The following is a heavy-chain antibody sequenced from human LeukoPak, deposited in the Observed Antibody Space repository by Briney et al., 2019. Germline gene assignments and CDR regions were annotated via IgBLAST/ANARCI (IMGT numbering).Heavy chain of an antibody. CDR3: ARESGSYFQAYMDV. Sequence: PGGSLRLSCAASGFTVSSNYMSWVRQAPGKGLEWVSVIYSGGSTYYADSVKGRFTISRDNFKNTLYLQMNSLRAEDTAVYYCARESGSYFQAYMDVWGKGTTVTISS. J-gene: IGHJ6*03. CDR1: GFTVSSNY. V-gene: IGHV3-66*01. D-gene: IGHD1-26*01. CDR2: IYSGGST.